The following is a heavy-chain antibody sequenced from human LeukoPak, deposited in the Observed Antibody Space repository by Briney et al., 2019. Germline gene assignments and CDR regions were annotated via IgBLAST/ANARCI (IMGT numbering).Heavy chain of an antibody. Sequence: PGGSLRLSCAASGFTFSSYSMNWVRQAPGKGLEWVSSMSSSSSYIYYADSVKGRFTTSRDNAKNSLYLQMNSLRAEDTAVYYCARDGMATIPHVDCWGQGTLVTVSS. V-gene: IGHV3-21*01. CDR2: MSSSSSYI. J-gene: IGHJ4*02. CDR3: ARDGMATIPHVDC. D-gene: IGHD5-24*01. CDR1: GFTFSSYS.